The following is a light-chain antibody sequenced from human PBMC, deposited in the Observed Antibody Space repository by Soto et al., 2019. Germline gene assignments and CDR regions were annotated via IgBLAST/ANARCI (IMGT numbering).Light chain of an antibody. CDR1: SSDVGGYNF. V-gene: IGLV2-14*03. CDR2: DVS. Sequence: QSVLTQPASVSGSPGQSITISCTGSSSDVGGYNFVSWYQQHPGKVPKLMIYDVSSRPSGVSDRFSGSKSGNTASLTISGLQAEDEGDYSCSSYTSSSTHVFGSGTKLTVL. CDR3: SSYTSSSTHV. J-gene: IGLJ1*01.